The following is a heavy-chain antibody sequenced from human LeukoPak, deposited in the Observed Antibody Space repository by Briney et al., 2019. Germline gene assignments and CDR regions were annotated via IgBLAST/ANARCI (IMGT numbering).Heavy chain of an antibody. CDR3: ASHYSTSGIDAFDV. D-gene: IGHD6-13*01. V-gene: IGHV4-34*01. Sequence: PSETLSLTCAVYGGSFSGYYWSWIRQPPGKGLEWIGEINHSGSTNYNPSLKSRATISVDTSKNQFSLKLSSVTAADTAVYYCASHYSTSGIDAFDVWGQGTVVTVSS. CDR1: GGSFSGYY. CDR2: INHSGST. J-gene: IGHJ3*01.